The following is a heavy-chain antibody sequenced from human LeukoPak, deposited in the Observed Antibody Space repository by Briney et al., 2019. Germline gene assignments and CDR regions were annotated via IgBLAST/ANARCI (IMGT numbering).Heavy chain of an antibody. Sequence: GGSLRLSCAASGFTFSSYAMSWVRQAPGKGLEWVSSISSSSSYIYYADSVKGRFTISRDNAKNSLYLQMNSLRAEDTAVYYCAREWYYYDSSGYYGGDYWGQGTLVTVSS. J-gene: IGHJ4*02. CDR2: ISSSSSYI. D-gene: IGHD3-22*01. CDR1: GFTFSSYA. V-gene: IGHV3-21*01. CDR3: AREWYYYDSSGYYGGDY.